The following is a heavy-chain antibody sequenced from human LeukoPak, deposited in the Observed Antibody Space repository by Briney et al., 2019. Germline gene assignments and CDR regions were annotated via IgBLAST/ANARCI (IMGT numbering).Heavy chain of an antibody. CDR2: IGSGGSTI. D-gene: IGHD4-11*01. CDR3: ARAASGLDYTGDY. CDR1: GFIFSDYY. V-gene: IGHV3-11*04. J-gene: IGHJ4*02. Sequence: GGSLRLSCAASGFIFSDYYMSWTRQAPGKGLEWVAYIGSGGSTIYYADSVKGRFTTSRDNANNSLYLQMNSLRVEDTAVYYCARAASGLDYTGDYWGQGALVTVSS.